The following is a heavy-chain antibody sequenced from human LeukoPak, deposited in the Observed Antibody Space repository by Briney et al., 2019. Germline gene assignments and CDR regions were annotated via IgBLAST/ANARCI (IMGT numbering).Heavy chain of an antibody. CDR3: ARSYSSPIFDY. D-gene: IGHD6-13*01. V-gene: IGHV4-59*01. CDR1: GGSISSYY. CDR2: IYYSGST. J-gene: IGHJ4*02. Sequence: SETLSLTCTVSGGSISSYYWSWIRQPPGKGLEWIGYIYYSGSTNYNPSLKSRVTISVDTSKNQFSLKLSSVTAADTAVYYCARSYSSPIFDYWGQGTLVTVSS.